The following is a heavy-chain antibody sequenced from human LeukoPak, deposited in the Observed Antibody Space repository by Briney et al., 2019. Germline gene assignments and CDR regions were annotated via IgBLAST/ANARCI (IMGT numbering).Heavy chain of an antibody. CDR3: AKDQGGSFDY. J-gene: IGHJ4*02. Sequence: GGSLRLSCTASGFTFSSYAMTWVRQAPGKGLEWVSSIDSSGGYTYYADSVRGRFTISRDSSKNTLYLQMNSLRAEDTAVYYCAKDQGGSFDYWGQGTLVTVSS. D-gene: IGHD2-15*01. V-gene: IGHV3-23*01. CDR1: GFTFSSYA. CDR2: IDSSGGYT.